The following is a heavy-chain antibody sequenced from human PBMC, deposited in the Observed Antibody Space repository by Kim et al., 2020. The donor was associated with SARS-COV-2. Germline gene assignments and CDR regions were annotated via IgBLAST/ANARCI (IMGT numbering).Heavy chain of an antibody. CDR1: GYTFTSYG. CDR3: ARDRYRSALKRTNWFDP. Sequence: ASVKVSCKASGYTFTSYGISWVRQAPGQGLEWMGWISAYNGNTNYAQKLQGRVTMTTDTSTSTAYMELRSLRSDDTAVYYCARDRYRSALKRTNWFDPWGQGTLVTVSS. V-gene: IGHV1-18*01. D-gene: IGHD6-25*01. CDR2: ISAYNGNT. J-gene: IGHJ5*02.